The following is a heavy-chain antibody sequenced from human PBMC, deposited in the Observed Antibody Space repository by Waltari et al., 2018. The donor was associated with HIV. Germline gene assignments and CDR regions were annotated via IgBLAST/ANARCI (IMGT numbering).Heavy chain of an antibody. CDR3: ARVSGNNWFDP. J-gene: IGHJ5*02. Sequence: QVQLQESGPGLVKPSETLSLTCAVSGYPISSGYYWGWIRQPPGKGLEWIGSIYHSGSTYYNPSLKSRVTISVDTSKNQFSLKLSSVTAADTAVYYCARVSGNNWFDPWGQGTLVTVSS. V-gene: IGHV4-38-2*01. D-gene: IGHD6-19*01. CDR2: IYHSGST. CDR1: GYPISSGYY.